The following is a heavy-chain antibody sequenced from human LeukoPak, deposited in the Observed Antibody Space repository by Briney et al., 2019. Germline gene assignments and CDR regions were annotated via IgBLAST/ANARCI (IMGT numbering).Heavy chain of an antibody. V-gene: IGHV7-4-1*02. CDR2: INTNTGNP. CDR3: ARAYYDILTGYPQAPGDY. Sequence: ASVKVSCKASGYTFTSYAMNWVRQAPGQGLEWMGWINTNTGNPTYAQGFTGRFVFSLDTSVSTAYLQISSLKAEDTTVYYCARAYYDILTGYPQAPGDYWGQGTLVTVSS. J-gene: IGHJ4*02. CDR1: GYTFTSYA. D-gene: IGHD3-9*01.